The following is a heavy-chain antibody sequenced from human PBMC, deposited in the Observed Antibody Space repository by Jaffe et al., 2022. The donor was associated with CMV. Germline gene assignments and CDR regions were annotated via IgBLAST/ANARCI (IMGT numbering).Heavy chain of an antibody. Sequence: QVQLQESGPGLVKPSETLSLTCTVSGGSISSYYWSWIRQPPGKGLEWIGYIYYSGSTNYNPSLKSRVTISVDTSKNQFSLKLSSVTAADTAVYYCARSPLGPGGAFDIWGQGTMVTVSS. V-gene: IGHV4-59*01. D-gene: IGHD1-26*01. CDR2: IYYSGST. CDR1: GGSISSYY. CDR3: ARSPLGPGGAFDI. J-gene: IGHJ3*02.